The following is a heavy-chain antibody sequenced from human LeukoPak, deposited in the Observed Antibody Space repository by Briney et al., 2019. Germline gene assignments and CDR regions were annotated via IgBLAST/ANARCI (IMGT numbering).Heavy chain of an antibody. D-gene: IGHD3-3*01. V-gene: IGHV3-23*01. CDR2: ISGSGGST. Sequence: GGSLRLSCAASGFTVSGLCMSWVRQAPGKGLEWVSAISGSGGSTYYADSVKGRFTISRDNSKNTLYLQMNSLRAEDTAVYYCAKDLLRFLEWLSSFDYWGQGTLVTVSS. CDR1: GFTVSGLC. J-gene: IGHJ4*02. CDR3: AKDLLRFLEWLSSFDY.